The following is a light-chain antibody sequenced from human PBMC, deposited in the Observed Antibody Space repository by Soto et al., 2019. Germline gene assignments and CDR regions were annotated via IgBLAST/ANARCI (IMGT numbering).Light chain of an antibody. CDR3: PQYNNWPRMYT. J-gene: IGKJ2*01. V-gene: IGKV3-15*01. CDR2: GAS. Sequence: EIVMTQSPATLSVSPGERATLSCRASQSVSSNLAWYQQKPGQAPRLLIYGASTRATGIPARFSGSGSGTEFTLTISSLQSEDFAVYYCPQYNNWPRMYTFGQGTKLEI. CDR1: QSVSSN.